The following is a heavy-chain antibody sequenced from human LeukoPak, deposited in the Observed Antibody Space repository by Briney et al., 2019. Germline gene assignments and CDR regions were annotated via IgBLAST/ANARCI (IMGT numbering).Heavy chain of an antibody. J-gene: IGHJ4*02. D-gene: IGHD3-22*01. Sequence: PGGALRLSCAATGFTFSSYAMTWVRQAPGKGLEWVSAISGSGGSTYYADSVKGRFTISRDNSKNTLYLQMNSLRAEDTAVYYCAKGTGGGGYHLFDYWGQGTLVTLSS. CDR1: GFTFSSYA. CDR2: ISGSGGST. V-gene: IGHV3-23*01. CDR3: AKGTGGGGYHLFDY.